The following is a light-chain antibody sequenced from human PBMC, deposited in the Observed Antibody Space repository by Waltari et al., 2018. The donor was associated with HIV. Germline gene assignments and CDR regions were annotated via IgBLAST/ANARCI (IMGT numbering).Light chain of an antibody. CDR2: DAA. Sequence: EIVLTQSPAPPSFSPGERATLPCRASQSVNNYLAWYQQKPGQAPRPLIYDAANRATGIPARFSGGGSGTDFTLTIISLEPEDFAVYYCQQRSNWPPLTFGGGTKVEIK. V-gene: IGKV3-11*01. J-gene: IGKJ4*01. CDR3: QQRSNWPPLT. CDR1: QSVNNY.